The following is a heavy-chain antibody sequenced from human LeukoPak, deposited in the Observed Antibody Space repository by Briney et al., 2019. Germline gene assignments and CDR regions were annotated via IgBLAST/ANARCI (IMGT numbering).Heavy chain of an antibody. CDR2: IYYSGST. Sequence: PSETLSLTCTVSGGSISSYYWSWIRQPPGKGLEWIGYIYYSGSTNYNPSLKSRVTISVDTSKNQFSLKLSSVTAADTAVYYCARVPQYSSSPDYWGQGTLVTVSS. V-gene: IGHV4-59*01. CDR3: ARVPQYSSSPDY. J-gene: IGHJ4*02. CDR1: GGSISSYY. D-gene: IGHD6-6*01.